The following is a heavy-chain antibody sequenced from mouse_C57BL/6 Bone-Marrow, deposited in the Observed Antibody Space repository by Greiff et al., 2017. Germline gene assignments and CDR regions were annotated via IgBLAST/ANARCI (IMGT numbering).Heavy chain of an antibody. V-gene: IGHV1-55*01. Sequence: QVQLQQPGAELVKPGASVKMSCKASGYTFTSYWITWVKQRPGQGLAWIGDIYPVSGSTNYNEKFKSKATLTVDPSSSPAYMQLSSLTSEGSAVYYCASRWLLPYYYAMDYGGQGTSVTVSA. J-gene: IGHJ4*01. D-gene: IGHD2-3*01. CDR2: IYPVSGST. CDR1: GYTFTSYW. CDR3: ASRWLLPYYYAMDY.